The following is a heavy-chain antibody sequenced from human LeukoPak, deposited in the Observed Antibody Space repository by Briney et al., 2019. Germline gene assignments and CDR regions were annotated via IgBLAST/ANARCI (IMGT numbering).Heavy chain of an antibody. CDR1: GFTFSSYA. CDR3: AKDFFPGNSSPTTYDY. D-gene: IGHD6-19*01. CDR2: ISGSGGST. J-gene: IGHJ4*02. Sequence: GGSLRLSCAASGFTFSSYAVSWVRQAPGKGLEWVSAISGSGGSTYYADSVKGRFTISRDNSKNTLYLQMNSLRAEDTAVYYCAKDFFPGNSSPTTYDYWGQGTLVTVSS. V-gene: IGHV3-23*01.